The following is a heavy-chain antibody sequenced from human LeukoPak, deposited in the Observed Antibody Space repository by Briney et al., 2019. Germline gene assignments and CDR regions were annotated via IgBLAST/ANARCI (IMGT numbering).Heavy chain of an antibody. J-gene: IGHJ6*02. CDR3: AGFSVFGADTSPRYNSGMDV. CDR1: GYNLRSHG. Sequence: ASVKVSCKASGYNLRSHGITWVRQARGQGLGWMGWISGYNGDIKEAQKFQGRLTMTTETSTSTAYMELRSLRSDDTAVYYCAGFSVFGADTSPRYNSGMDVWGQGTTVIVSS. V-gene: IGHV1-18*01. D-gene: IGHD3-16*01. CDR2: ISGYNGDI.